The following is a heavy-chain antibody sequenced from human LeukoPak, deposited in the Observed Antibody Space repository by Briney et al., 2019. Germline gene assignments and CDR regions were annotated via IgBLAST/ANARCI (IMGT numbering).Heavy chain of an antibody. CDR2: ISYDGRIK. J-gene: IGHJ4*02. CDR1: GFTFSSYA. D-gene: IGHD3-22*01. CDR3: AKGREPYYDSGAIDY. V-gene: IGHV3-30-3*01. Sequence: PGGSLRLSCAASGFTFSSYAIHWVRQAPGKGLEWVSFISYDGRIKYYADSVKGRFTISRDNSKNTLYLQMNSLRAEDTAVYYCAKGREPYYDSGAIDYWGQGTLVTVSS.